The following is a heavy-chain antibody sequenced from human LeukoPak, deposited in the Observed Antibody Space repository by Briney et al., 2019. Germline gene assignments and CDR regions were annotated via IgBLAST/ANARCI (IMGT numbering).Heavy chain of an antibody. J-gene: IGHJ6*02. D-gene: IGHD3-3*01. CDR2: ISYDGSNK. CDR1: GFTFSSYA. Sequence: GGSLRLSCAASGFTFSSYAMHWVRQAPGKGLEWVAVISYDGSNKYYADSVKGRFTISRDNSKNTLYLQMNSLRAEDTAVYYCARDGYYDFWSGYFGNYYYYGMDVWGQGTTVTVSS. CDR3: ARDGYYDFWSGYFGNYYYYGMDV. V-gene: IGHV3-30-3*01.